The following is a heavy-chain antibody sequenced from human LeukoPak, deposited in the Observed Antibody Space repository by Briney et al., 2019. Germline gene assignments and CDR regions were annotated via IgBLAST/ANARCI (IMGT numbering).Heavy chain of an antibody. CDR3: ARGGYSYGYGGSYQVDY. V-gene: IGHV3-23*01. CDR1: GFTFSSYA. J-gene: IGHJ4*02. CDR2: ISGSGGST. Sequence: PGGSLRLSCAASGFTFSSYAMSWVRQAPGKGLEWVSAISGSGGSTYYADSVKGRFTISRDNSKNTLYLQMNSLRAEDTAVYYCARGGYSYGYGGSYQVDYWGQGTLATVSS. D-gene: IGHD5-18*01.